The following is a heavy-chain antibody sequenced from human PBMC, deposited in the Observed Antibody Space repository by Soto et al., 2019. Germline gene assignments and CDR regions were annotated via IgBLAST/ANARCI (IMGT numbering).Heavy chain of an antibody. Sequence: EVQLVESGGGLVKPGGSLRLSCAASGFNFSSYSMNWVRQAPGKGLEWVSSISSSSTYIYYADSMKGRFTISRDYAKNSLYLQMNSLRAEDTAVYYCARSEVADTVWGFDYWGPGTQVTVSA. CDR2: ISSSSTYI. V-gene: IGHV3-21*01. CDR1: GFNFSSYS. CDR3: ARSEVADTVWGFDY. D-gene: IGHD6-19*01. J-gene: IGHJ4*02.